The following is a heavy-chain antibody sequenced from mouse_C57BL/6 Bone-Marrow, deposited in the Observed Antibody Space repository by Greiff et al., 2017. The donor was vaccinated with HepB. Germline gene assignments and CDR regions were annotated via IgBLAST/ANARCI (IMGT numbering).Heavy chain of an antibody. Sequence: VQRVESGAELARPGASVKLSCKASGYTFTSYGISWVKQRTGQGLEWIGEIYPRSGNTYYNEKFKGKATLTADKSSSTAYMELRSLTSEDSAVYFCGMVTTRADWYFDVWGTGTTVTVSS. CDR1: GYTFTSYG. CDR2: IYPRSGNT. CDR3: GMVTTRADWYFDV. D-gene: IGHD2-2*01. J-gene: IGHJ1*03. V-gene: IGHV1-81*01.